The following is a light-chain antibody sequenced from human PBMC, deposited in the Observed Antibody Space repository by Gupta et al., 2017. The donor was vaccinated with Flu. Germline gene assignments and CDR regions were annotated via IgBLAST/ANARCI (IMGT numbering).Light chain of an antibody. CDR3: VSLTTNTTYV. V-gene: IGLV2-14*03. CDR1: SNDIGAYHY. J-gene: IGLJ1*01. Sequence: SLTISCTGTSNDIGAYHYFSWYQHHPANAPKLIIYDVSNRPAWVSTRFSGSKSGNTASLTISWRQEDDEADYYCVSLTTNTTYVFGTGTTVTVL. CDR2: DVS.